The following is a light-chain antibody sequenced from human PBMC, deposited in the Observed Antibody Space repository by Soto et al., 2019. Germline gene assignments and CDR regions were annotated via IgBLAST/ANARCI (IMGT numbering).Light chain of an antibody. CDR1: QSVSSSH. CDR2: GAS. CDR3: QQYGSSPWT. J-gene: IGKJ1*01. Sequence: EIVLTQSPGTLCLSPGERATLSCRASQSVSSSHLTWYQQKPGQAPRLLIYGASSRATGIPDRFSGSGSGTDFTLTISRLGPEDFAVYYCQQYGSSPWTFVLGTKVEIK. V-gene: IGKV3-20*01.